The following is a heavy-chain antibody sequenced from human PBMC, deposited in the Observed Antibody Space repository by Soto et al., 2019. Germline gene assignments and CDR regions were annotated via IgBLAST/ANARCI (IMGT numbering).Heavy chain of an antibody. CDR2: VHGGGRT. V-gene: IGHV3-53*01. CDR3: AGRFTTAAILDS. J-gene: IGHJ4*02. Sequence: VQLVESGGGLIQPGGSLRLSCAASGFTVSNNHMTWVRQAAGKGLELVSFVHGGGRTSYADSVKGRFTISRDNSTHPLYLQMESLKAKDTSIYYCAGRFTTAAILDSWGRGTLVTVSS. CDR1: GFTVSNNH. D-gene: IGHD1-1*01.